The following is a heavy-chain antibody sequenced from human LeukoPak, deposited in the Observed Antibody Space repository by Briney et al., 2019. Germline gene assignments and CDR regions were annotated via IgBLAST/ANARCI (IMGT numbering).Heavy chain of an antibody. Sequence: GGSLRLSCAASGFTFSSYAMSWVRQAPGKGLEWVSAISVSGGSTYYADSVKGRFTISRDIFKNTLYLQMNSLRAEDTAVYYCARGGYYDSSGYLGYYYGMDVWGQGTTVTVSS. V-gene: IGHV3-23*01. CDR2: ISVSGGST. CDR3: ARGGYYDSSGYLGYYYGMDV. CDR1: GFTFSSYA. D-gene: IGHD3-22*01. J-gene: IGHJ6*02.